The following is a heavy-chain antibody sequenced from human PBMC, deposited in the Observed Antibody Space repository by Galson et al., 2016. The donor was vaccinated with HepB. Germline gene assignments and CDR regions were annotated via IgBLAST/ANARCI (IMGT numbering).Heavy chain of an antibody. CDR3: AQGLEDST. CDR2: IDASGGST. J-gene: IGHJ5*02. CDR1: RFNFGRYH. Sequence: SLRLSCAASRFNFGRYHMNWVRQAPGKGLEWVSSIDASGGSTSYSESVQGRFIVSRDNSKNILFLQMNGLSLEDTAVYYCAQGLEDSTCGQGTLGAGSS. V-gene: IGHV3-23*01.